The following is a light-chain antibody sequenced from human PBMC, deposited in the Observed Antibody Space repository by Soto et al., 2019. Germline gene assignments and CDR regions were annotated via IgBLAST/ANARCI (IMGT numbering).Light chain of an antibody. CDR2: AAS. J-gene: IGKJ2*01. Sequence: DIQMTQSPSSLSASVGDRVTISCRASQAISTSLNWYQQKPGKAPKLLIYAASSLQTVVPSRFTGSGSATYFTLTVRILHAEDFAIYHCLQTYLSPPTFGQGTTVDIK. CDR3: LQTYLSPPT. V-gene: IGKV1-39*01. CDR1: QAISTS.